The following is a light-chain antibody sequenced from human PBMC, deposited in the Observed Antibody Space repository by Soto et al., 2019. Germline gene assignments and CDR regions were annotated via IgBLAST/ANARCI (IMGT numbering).Light chain of an antibody. CDR3: QQHGGSPPYT. CDR2: GTS. Sequence: EVVLTQSPGTLSLSPGDRAIVSCRASQTVHSSFFAWYQQKGGQAPRLLIYGTSKRAAGIPDRFSGHGSGTDFTLTIDGLEPEDFAMYFCQQHGGSPPYTFGRGTRLEI. J-gene: IGKJ2*01. CDR1: QTVHSSF. V-gene: IGKV3-20*01.